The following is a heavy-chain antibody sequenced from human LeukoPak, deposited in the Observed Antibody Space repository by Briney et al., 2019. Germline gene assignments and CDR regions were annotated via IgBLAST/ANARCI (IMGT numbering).Heavy chain of an antibody. J-gene: IGHJ4*02. Sequence: ASVKVSCKASGYTFTSYAMNWVRQAPGQGLEWMGWINTNTGNPTYAQGFTGRFVFSLDTSVSTAYLQISSLKAEDTAVYYCASSFHLGPDFWSGYYVDYWSQGTLVTVSS. D-gene: IGHD3-3*01. CDR1: GYTFTSYA. CDR2: INTNTGNP. CDR3: ASSFHLGPDFWSGYYVDY. V-gene: IGHV7-4-1*02.